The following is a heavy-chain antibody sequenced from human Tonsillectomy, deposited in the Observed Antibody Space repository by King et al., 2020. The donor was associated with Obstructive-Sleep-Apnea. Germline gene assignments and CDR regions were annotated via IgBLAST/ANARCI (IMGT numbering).Heavy chain of an antibody. J-gene: IGHJ3*02. Sequence: VQLQESGPGLVKPSQTLSLTCTVSGGSISSGGYYWSWIRQHPGKGLEWIGYIYYSGSTYYNPSLKSRVTISVDTSKNQFSLKLSSVTAADTAVYYCARDVPVPLVSSGGAFDIWGQGTMVTVSS. V-gene: IGHV4-31*03. CDR2: IYYSGST. D-gene: IGHD6-25*01. CDR1: GGSISSGGYY. CDR3: ARDVPVPLVSSGGAFDI.